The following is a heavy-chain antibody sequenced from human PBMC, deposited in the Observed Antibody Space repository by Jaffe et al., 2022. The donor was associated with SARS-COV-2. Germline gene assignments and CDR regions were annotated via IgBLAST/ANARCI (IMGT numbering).Heavy chain of an antibody. J-gene: IGHJ4*02. Sequence: QVQLVQSGAEVKKPGSSVKVSCKASGGTFSSYAISWVRQAPGQGLEWMGGIIPIFGTANYAQKFQGRVTITADESTSTAYMELSSLRSEDTAVYYCARGARYYYDSSGYYYGNFDYWGQGTLVTVSS. CDR3: ARGARYYYDSSGYYYGNFDY. CDR2: IIPIFGTA. V-gene: IGHV1-69*01. D-gene: IGHD3-22*01. CDR1: GGTFSSYA.